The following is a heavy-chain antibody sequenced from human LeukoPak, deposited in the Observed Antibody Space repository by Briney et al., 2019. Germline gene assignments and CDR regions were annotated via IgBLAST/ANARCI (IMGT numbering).Heavy chain of an antibody. CDR2: INPKSGGT. V-gene: IGHV1-2*02. Sequence: ASVKVSCKASGYTFTDFYMYLLRQAPGQGLEWMGWINPKSGGTRYAQRFQGRVTMTRDTSISTSYMEVSRLIYDDTAVYYCAREAGDNTYDVWGQGTMVTVSS. D-gene: IGHD4-23*01. J-gene: IGHJ3*01. CDR3: AREAGDNTYDV. CDR1: GYTFTDFY.